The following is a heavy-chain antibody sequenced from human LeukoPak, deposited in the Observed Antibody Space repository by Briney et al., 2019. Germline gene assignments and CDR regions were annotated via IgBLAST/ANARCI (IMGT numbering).Heavy chain of an antibody. D-gene: IGHD2-21*02. J-gene: IGHJ3*02. CDR1: GFTFSSYA. CDR3: AKEGAYCGGDCYLDAFDI. V-gene: IGHV3-23*01. Sequence: GGSLRLSCAASGFTFSSYAMSWVRQAPGKELEWVSAISGSGGSTYYADSVKGRFTISRDNSKNTLYLQMNSLRAEDTAVYYCAKEGAYCGGDCYLDAFDIWGQGTMVTVSS. CDR2: ISGSGGST.